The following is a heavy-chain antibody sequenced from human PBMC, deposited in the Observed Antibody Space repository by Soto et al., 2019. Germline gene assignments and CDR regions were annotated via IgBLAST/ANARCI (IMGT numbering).Heavy chain of an antibody. V-gene: IGHV3-30*18. CDR2: ISYDGSNK. Sequence: QVQLVESGGGVVQPGRSLRLSCAASGFTFSSYGMHWVRQAPGKGLEWVAVISYDGSNKYYADSVKGRFTISRDNSKNTLYLQMNSLRAEDTAVYYCAKGGPFGGTNGVWPYYFDYWGQGTLVTVSS. CDR1: GFTFSSYG. D-gene: IGHD2-8*01. CDR3: AKGGPFGGTNGVWPYYFDY. J-gene: IGHJ4*02.